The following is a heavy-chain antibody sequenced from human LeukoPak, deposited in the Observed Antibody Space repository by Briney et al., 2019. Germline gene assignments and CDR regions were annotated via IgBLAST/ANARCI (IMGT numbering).Heavy chain of an antibody. CDR1: GGSISSSNW. CDR3: ARRNDILTGYSFFDY. CDR2: IYHSGST. J-gene: IGHJ4*02. Sequence: TSETLSLTCAVSGGSISSSNWWSWVRQPPGKGLEWIGEIYHSGSTNYNPSLKSRVTISVDKSKNQFSLKLSSVTAADTAVYYCARRNDILTGYSFFDYWGQGTLVTVSS. V-gene: IGHV4-4*02. D-gene: IGHD3-9*01.